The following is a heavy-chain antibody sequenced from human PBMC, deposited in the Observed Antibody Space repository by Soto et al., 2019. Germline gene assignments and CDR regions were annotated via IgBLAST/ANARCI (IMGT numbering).Heavy chain of an antibody. CDR1: GFTFNSFA. J-gene: IGHJ6*02. Sequence: PGGSLRLSCSASGFTFNSFAMHWVRQAPGKGLEYVSAISGNGGATYYADSAKGRFTISRDNSKNTLYLQMSSLGADDMAVYYCVKGRKAAGNTLKAVGMDVWGQGTTVTVSS. V-gene: IGHV3-64D*06. CDR3: VKGRKAAGNTLKAVGMDV. D-gene: IGHD3-9*01. CDR2: ISGNGGAT.